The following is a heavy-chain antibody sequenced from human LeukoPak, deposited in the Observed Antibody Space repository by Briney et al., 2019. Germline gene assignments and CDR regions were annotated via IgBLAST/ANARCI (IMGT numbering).Heavy chain of an antibody. J-gene: IGHJ4*02. V-gene: IGHV1-69*13. CDR2: IIPIFGTA. CDR3: ARGYSSSWYGGSYFDY. D-gene: IGHD6-13*01. Sequence: SVKVSCKASGGTFSSCAISWVRQAPGQGLEWMGGIIPIFGTANYAQKFQGRVTITADESTSTAYMELSSLRSEDTAVYYCARGYSSSWYGGSYFDYWGQGTLVTVSS. CDR1: GGTFSSCA.